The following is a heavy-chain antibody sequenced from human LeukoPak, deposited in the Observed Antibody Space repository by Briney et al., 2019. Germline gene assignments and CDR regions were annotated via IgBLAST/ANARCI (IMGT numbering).Heavy chain of an antibody. CDR1: GYTFTSYY. CDR2: INPSGGST. J-gene: IGHJ4*02. Sequence: ASVKVSCKASGYTFTSYYMHWVRQAPGQGLEWMGIINPSGGSTSYAQKFQGRVTMTRDMSTSTDYMELSSLRSEDAAVYYCARVKRAYTYGYPGRKGDFFDYWGQGTLVTVSS. D-gene: IGHD5-18*01. V-gene: IGHV1-46*01. CDR3: ARVKRAYTYGYPGRKGDFFDY.